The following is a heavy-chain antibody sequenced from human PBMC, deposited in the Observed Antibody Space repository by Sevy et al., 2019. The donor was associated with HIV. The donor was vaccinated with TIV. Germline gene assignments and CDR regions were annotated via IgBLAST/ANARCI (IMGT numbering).Heavy chain of an antibody. V-gene: IGHV3-48*02. CDR1: GFTFSSYS. CDR2: ISSSSSTI. D-gene: IGHD2-21*02. J-gene: IGHJ3*02. Sequence: GESLKISCAASGFTFSSYSMNWVRQAPGKGLEWVSYISSSSSTIYYADSVKGRFTISRDNAKNSLYLQMNSLRDEDTAVYYCARVQGVGAYCGGDCFDDAFDIWGQGTMVTVSS. CDR3: ARVQGVGAYCGGDCFDDAFDI.